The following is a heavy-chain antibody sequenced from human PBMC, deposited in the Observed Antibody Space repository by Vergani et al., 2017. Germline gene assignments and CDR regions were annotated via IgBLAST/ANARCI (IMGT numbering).Heavy chain of an antibody. CDR3: ATKSCSTPGCQIGYFRE. CDR2: ITYDGTQK. Sequence: QVHLVESGGAVFRLGRSLDSPCLVPGLPSVYMGWPGSARLPGKGLEWVAVITYDGTQKNYADSVKGRFTISRDNSKSTLYLQMNSLRTEDTYVYYCATKSCSTPGCQIGYFREWGQGTLVTVSS. J-gene: IGHJ1*01. D-gene: IGHD2-2*01. V-gene: IGHV3-30*03. CDR1: GLPSVYMG.